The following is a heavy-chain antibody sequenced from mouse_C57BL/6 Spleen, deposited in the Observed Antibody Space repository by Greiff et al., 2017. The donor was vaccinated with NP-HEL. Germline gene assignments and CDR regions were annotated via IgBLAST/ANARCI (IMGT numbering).Heavy chain of an antibody. D-gene: IGHD1-1*01. V-gene: IGHV5-9*01. J-gene: IGHJ2*01. Sequence: EVKVVESGGGLVKPGGSLKLSCAASGFTFSSYTMSWVRQTPEKRLEWVATISGGGGNTYYPDSVKGRFTISRDNAKNTLYLQMSSLRSEDTALYYCARQGYGSSYDYFDYWGQGTTLTVSS. CDR3: ARQGYGSSYDYFDY. CDR2: ISGGGGNT. CDR1: GFTFSSYT.